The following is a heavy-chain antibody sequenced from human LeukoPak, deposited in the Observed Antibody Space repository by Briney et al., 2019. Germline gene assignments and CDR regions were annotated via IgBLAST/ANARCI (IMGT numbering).Heavy chain of an antibody. V-gene: IGHV3-7*01. CDR1: GFSFRNYW. J-gene: IGHJ4*02. D-gene: IGHD2-15*01. CDR2: TKPDGSAE. CDR3: ARDGGLHTNFDY. Sequence: PGGSLRLSCAASGFSFRNYWMGWVRQAPGKGLEGVANTKPDGSAEYYADSVRGRFSTSRDNANNLLYLQMNSLRAEDTAVYYCARDGGLHTNFDYWGQGTLVTVSS.